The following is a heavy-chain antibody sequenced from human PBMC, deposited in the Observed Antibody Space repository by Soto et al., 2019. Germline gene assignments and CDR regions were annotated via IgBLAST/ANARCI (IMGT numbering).Heavy chain of an antibody. J-gene: IGHJ6*03. Sequence: GGSLRLSCAASGVPVSSNYMSWVRQAPGKGLEWVSVIYSGGSTYYADSVKGRFTISRDNSKNTLYLQMNSLRAEDTAVYYCARKRRSAAIYYYYYYMDVWGKGTTVTVSS. CDR1: GVPVSSNY. CDR2: IYSGGST. V-gene: IGHV3-66*01. CDR3: ARKRRSAAIYYYYYYMDV. D-gene: IGHD1-26*01.